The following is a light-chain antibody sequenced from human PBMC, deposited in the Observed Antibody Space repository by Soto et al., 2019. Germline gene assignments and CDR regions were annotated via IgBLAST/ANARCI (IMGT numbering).Light chain of an antibody. Sequence: DIQMTQSPSTLSASVGDRVTITCRASQSIRSWLAWYQQKPGKAPKLLIYKASSLESGVPSRFSGSGSGTAFTLTITSLQPDDFATYYCQQYNSYSRTFGQGTKVEIK. CDR1: QSIRSW. CDR2: KAS. CDR3: QQYNSYSRT. V-gene: IGKV1-5*03. J-gene: IGKJ1*01.